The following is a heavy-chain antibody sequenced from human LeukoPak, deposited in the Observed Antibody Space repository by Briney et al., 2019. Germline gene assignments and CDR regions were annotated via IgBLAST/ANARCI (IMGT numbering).Heavy chain of an antibody. V-gene: IGHV3-11*06. CDR1: GFPFSDYY. D-gene: IGHD6-13*01. Sequence: GGSLRLSCAASGFPFSDYYMTWIRQAPGKGLEWISYIGSSSTYTHYADSVKGRFTISRDNAKNSLYLQMNSLRAEDTAVYYCARDKESSGWYLTPYYYGMDVWGKGTTVTVSS. CDR3: ARDKESSGWYLTPYYYGMDV. J-gene: IGHJ6*04. CDR2: IGSSSTYT.